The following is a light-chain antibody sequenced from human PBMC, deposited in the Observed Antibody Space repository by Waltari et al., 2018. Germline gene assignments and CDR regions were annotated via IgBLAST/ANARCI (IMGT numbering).Light chain of an antibody. CDR3: QQYDGEVVT. CDR2: GTS. CDR1: QSVTSIS. J-gene: IGKJ4*01. Sequence: EIVLTPSPGTLSLSPGERATLSCRASQSVTSISLTWYQKKVGQAPRLLIDGTSSRATGIPDRFSGSGSGTEFTLTISRLEPEDFAVYYCQQYDGEVVTFGGGTKVEI. V-gene: IGKV3-20*01.